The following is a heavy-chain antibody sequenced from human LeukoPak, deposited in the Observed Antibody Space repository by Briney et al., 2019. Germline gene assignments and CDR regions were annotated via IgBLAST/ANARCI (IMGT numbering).Heavy chain of an antibody. D-gene: IGHD2-15*01. CDR2: ISGSGGST. V-gene: IGHV3-23*01. CDR1: GFTFCSYA. Sequence: GGSLRLSCAASGFTFCSYAMSWVRQAPGKGLEWVSAISGSGGSTYYADSVKGRFTISRDNSKNTLYLQMNSLRAEDTAVYYCAKLGIVVVVAATTWFDPWGQGTLVTVSS. J-gene: IGHJ5*02. CDR3: AKLGIVVVVAATTWFDP.